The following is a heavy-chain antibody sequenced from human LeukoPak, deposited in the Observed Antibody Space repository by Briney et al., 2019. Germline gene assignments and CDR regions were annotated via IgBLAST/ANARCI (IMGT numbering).Heavy chain of an antibody. D-gene: IGHD2-15*01. J-gene: IGHJ6*03. V-gene: IGHV3-23*01. Sequence: GGSLRLSCAASGFTFSSYGMSWVRQAPGKGLEWVSAISGSGGSTYYADSVKGRFTISRDNSKNTLYLQMNSLRAEDTAVYYCAKDPCSGDCFYYYMDVWGKGTTVTISS. CDR1: GFTFSSYG. CDR2: ISGSGGST. CDR3: AKDPCSGDCFYYYMDV.